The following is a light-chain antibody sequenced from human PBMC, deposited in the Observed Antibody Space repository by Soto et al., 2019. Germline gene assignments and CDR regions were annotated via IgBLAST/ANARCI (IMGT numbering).Light chain of an antibody. CDR1: QSVRTY. J-gene: IGKJ1*01. Sequence: EIVMTQSPATLSVSPGERATLSCGASQSVRTYLAWYQQKPGQAPRLLIQGASTRAPGIPARFSGSGSGTDFTLTISSLQSEDFAVYYCQQYDDWPQTFGQGTKVDIK. CDR3: QQYDDWPQT. CDR2: GAS. V-gene: IGKV3-15*01.